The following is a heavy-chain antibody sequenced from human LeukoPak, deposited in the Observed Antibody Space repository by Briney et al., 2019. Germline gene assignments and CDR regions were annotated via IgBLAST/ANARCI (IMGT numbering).Heavy chain of an antibody. CDR1: GGSFSGYY. J-gene: IGHJ4*02. V-gene: IGHV4-34*01. D-gene: IGHD5-18*01. Sequence: SETLSLTCAVYGGSFSGYYWSWIRQPPGKGLEWIGEINHSGSTNYNPSLKSRVTISVDTSKNQVSLKLSSVTAADTAVYYCAREVRGYSYGFDYWGQGTLVTVSS. CDR2: INHSGST. CDR3: AREVRGYSYGFDY.